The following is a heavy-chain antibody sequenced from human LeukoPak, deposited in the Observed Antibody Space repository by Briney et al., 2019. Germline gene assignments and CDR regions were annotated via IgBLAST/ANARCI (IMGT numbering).Heavy chain of an antibody. CDR1: GFTFSSYA. CDR2: ISYDGSNK. Sequence: PGRSLRLSCAASGFTFSSYAMHRVSQAPGKGLEWVAVISYDGSNKYYADSVKGRFTISRDNSKNTLYLQMNSLRAEDTAVYYCARVLYSGSYFDYWGQGTLVTVSS. V-gene: IGHV3-30-3*01. D-gene: IGHD1-26*01. J-gene: IGHJ4*02. CDR3: ARVLYSGSYFDY.